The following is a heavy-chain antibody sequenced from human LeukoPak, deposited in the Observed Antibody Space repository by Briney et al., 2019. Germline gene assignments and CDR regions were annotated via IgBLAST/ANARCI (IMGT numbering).Heavy chain of an antibody. Sequence: SETLSLTCTVSGGSISSYYWSWIRQPPGKGLEWIGYIYYSGSTNYNPSLKSRVTISVDTSKNQFSLKLSSVTAADTAVYYCAREIYGDGNWFDPWGQGTLVTVSS. J-gene: IGHJ5*02. CDR1: GGSISSYY. CDR2: IYYSGST. CDR3: AREIYGDGNWFDP. D-gene: IGHD4-17*01. V-gene: IGHV4-59*01.